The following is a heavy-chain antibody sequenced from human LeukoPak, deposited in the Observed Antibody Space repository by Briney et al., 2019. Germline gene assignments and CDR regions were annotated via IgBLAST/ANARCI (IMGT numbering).Heavy chain of an antibody. CDR1: GDSFINYY. Sequence: PSETLTLTCSVSGDSFINYYWSWIRQSPEKGLEGIGYIYYTGATKYNPSLESRVFMSVDTSKNQFSLRLTSVTVADTAVYYCAKEPSVWGQGILVTVSS. V-gene: IGHV4-59*01. CDR2: IYYTGAT. J-gene: IGHJ4*02. CDR3: AKEPSV.